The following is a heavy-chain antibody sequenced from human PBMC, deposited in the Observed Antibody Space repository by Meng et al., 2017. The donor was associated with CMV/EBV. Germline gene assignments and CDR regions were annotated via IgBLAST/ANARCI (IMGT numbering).Heavy chain of an antibody. V-gene: IGHV1-18*01. D-gene: IGHD2-21*01. Sequence: LVQSGVVVTKPGASVKVSFKASCYTFTGYGISWVRHAPGQGLEWMGWISVYNGHTNFAQNLQGRVTMTTDTSTSTAYVELRSLRSDDTAIYYCARGVPLGIIYSFDYWGQGTLVTVSS. CDR2: ISVYNGHT. J-gene: IGHJ4*01. CDR3: ARGVPLGIIYSFDY. CDR1: CYTFTGYG.